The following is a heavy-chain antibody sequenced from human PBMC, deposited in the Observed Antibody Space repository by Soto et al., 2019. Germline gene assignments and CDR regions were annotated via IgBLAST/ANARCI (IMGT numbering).Heavy chain of an antibody. J-gene: IGHJ6*02. CDR2: IYPGDSDA. CDR3: ARNRLRQYYYGMDV. V-gene: IGHV5-51*01. Sequence: PGESLKISCQDSGYSFANYWIAWVRQMPGKGLEWVGVIYPGDSDARYSPSFRGQVNISADKSISHVYLQWSSLKASDTAMYYCARNRLRQYYYGMDVWGQGTTVTVSS. D-gene: IGHD3-10*01. CDR1: GYSFANYW.